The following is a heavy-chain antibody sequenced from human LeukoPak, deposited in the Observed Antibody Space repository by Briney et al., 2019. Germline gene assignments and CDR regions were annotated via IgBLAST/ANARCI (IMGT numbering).Heavy chain of an antibody. J-gene: IGHJ5*02. CDR1: GYTFTSYA. D-gene: IGHD3-3*01. Sequence: ASVKVSCKASGYTFTSYAMHWVRQAPGQRLEWMGWINAGNGNTKYSQKFQGRVTITRDTSASTAYMELSSLRSEDTAVYYCARDSQASYYDFWSGYQSNWFDPWGQGTQVTVSS. CDR3: ARDSQASYYDFWSGYQSNWFDP. V-gene: IGHV1-3*01. CDR2: INAGNGNT.